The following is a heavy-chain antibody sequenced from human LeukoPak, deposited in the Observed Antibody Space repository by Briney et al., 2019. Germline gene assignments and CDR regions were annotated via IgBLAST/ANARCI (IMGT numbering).Heavy chain of an antibody. V-gene: IGHV3-30*02. Sequence: SGGSLILSCAASGFTFSGYGXXXXXQAPGXXXXXXYSWRXXXSDKYYADSXXGXFXTSXDNSKNTLDLKMNRRKVYDTAVYYCAAINIAQLPIRVYWGQGTLVTVSS. CDR3: AAINIAQLPIRVY. J-gene: IGHJ4*02. D-gene: IGHD5-24*01. CDR1: GFTFSGYG. CDR2: WRXXXSDK.